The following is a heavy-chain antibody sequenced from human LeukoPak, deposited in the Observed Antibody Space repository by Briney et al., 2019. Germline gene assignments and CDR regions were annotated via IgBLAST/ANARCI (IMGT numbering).Heavy chain of an antibody. CDR2: IYYSGST. V-gene: IGHV4-59*08. J-gene: IGHJ4*02. D-gene: IGHD3-22*01. CDR1: GGSISSYY. Sequence: PSETLSLTCTVSGGSISSYYWSWIRQPPGKGLEWIGYIYYSGSTNYNPSLKSRVTLSVDMSKNQFSLKLSSVTAADTAVYYCARGLNYGGSGYYFDSWGPGTRVPVPS. CDR3: ARGLNYGGSGYYFDS.